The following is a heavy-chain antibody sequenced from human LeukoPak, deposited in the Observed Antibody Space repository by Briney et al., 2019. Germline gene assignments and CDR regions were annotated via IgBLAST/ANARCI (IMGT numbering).Heavy chain of an antibody. J-gene: IGHJ6*03. Sequence: ASVKVSCKASGYIFIDYEINWVRQATGQGLEWMGWMNPKSGDTGYEQKFQGRVTITRDSSISTVYMELSSLRSEDTALYYCARGRYMDVWAKGLRSPSP. CDR3: ARGRYMDV. CDR2: MNPKSGDT. V-gene: IGHV1-8*03. CDR1: GYIFIDYE.